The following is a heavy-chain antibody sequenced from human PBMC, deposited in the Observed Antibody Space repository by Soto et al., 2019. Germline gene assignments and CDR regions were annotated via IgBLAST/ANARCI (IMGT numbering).Heavy chain of an antibody. CDR1: GFTFSSYG. Sequence: PGGSLRLSCAASGFTFSSYGMHWVRRAPGKGLEWVAVISYDGSNKYYADSVKGRFTISRDNSKNTLYLQMNSLRAEDTAVYYCARAALTTMDFDYWGQGTLVTVSS. V-gene: IGHV3-30*03. J-gene: IGHJ4*02. CDR3: ARAALTTMDFDY. D-gene: IGHD3-10*01. CDR2: ISYDGSNK.